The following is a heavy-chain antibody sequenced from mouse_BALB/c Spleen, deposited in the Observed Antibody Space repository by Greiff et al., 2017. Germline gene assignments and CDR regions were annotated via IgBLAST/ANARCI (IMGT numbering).Heavy chain of an antibody. J-gene: IGHJ1*01. CDR3: ARWDYGYDDGRYFDV. V-gene: IGHV1-87*01. CDR2: IYPGDGDT. CDR1: GYTFTSYW. Sequence: QVQLKESGAELARPGASVKLSCKASGYTFTSYWMQWVKQRPGQGLEWIGAIYPGDGDTRYTQKFKGKATLTADKSSSTAYMQLSSLASEDSAVYYCARWDYGYDDGRYFDVWGAGTTVTVSS. D-gene: IGHD2-2*01.